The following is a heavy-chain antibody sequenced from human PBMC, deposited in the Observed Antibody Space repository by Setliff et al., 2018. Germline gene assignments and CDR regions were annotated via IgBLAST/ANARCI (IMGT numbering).Heavy chain of an antibody. CDR1: GGTFSSYA. CDR3: ARVYYGSGSYLGEGDI. D-gene: IGHD3-10*01. V-gene: IGHV1-69*10. Sequence: SFNVSCKASGGTFSSYAISWVRQAPGQGLEWMGGIIPILGIANYAQKFQGRVTITADKSTSTAYMELSRRRAEEKDGDYCARVYYGSGSYLGEGDIGGKG. J-gene: IGHJ6*03. CDR2: IIPILGIA.